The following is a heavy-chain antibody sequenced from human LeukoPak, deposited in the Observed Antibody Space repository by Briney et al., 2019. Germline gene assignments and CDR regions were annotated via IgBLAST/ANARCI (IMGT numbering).Heavy chain of an antibody. J-gene: IGHJ4*02. Sequence: ASVRVSCTTSGGSFSSYAFSWVRQAPGQGLEWMGRIIPIFGTTNYAQNFQGRVTITADESTSTAYMELSSLRSEDTAVYYCARGTASYYRLDSWGQGTLVTVSS. D-gene: IGHD1-26*01. V-gene: IGHV1-69*15. CDR2: IIPIFGTT. CDR3: ARGTASYYRLDS. CDR1: GGSFSSYA.